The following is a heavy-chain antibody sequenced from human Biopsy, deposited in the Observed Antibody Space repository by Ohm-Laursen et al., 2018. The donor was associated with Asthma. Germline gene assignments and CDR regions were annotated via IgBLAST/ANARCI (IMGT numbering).Heavy chain of an antibody. V-gene: IGHV1-24*01. Sequence: GSSVKVSCKFSGYSLTDLSMHWVRQAPGQGLEWMGGHDHEEGGTVNARRFQGRVTTTEDTSTDTAYMELSSLSSDDTDVYYCASDFPKDYVRYNFQFWGQGTLVTVSS. D-gene: IGHD4-17*01. CDR2: HDHEEGGT. J-gene: IGHJ4*02. CDR3: ASDFPKDYVRYNFQF. CDR1: GYSLTDLS.